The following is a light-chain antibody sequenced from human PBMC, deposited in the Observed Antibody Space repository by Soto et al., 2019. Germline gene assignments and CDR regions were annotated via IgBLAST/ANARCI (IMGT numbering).Light chain of an antibody. CDR2: GAS. Sequence: EIVMTQSPGTLSWSPGERATISCRASQVIGSRYLAWYHQKSGQAPRLLIYGASSRATGIPDRFSGSGSGTDFTLTISRLEPEDFGVYYCQQFGSSIPHTFGQGTKVDIK. V-gene: IGKV3-20*01. CDR1: QVIGSRY. CDR3: QQFGSSIPHT. J-gene: IGKJ2*01.